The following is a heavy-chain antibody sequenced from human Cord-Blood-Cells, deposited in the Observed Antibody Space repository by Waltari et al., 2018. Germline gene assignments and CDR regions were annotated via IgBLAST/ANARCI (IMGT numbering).Heavy chain of an antibody. D-gene: IGHD2-2*01. V-gene: IGHV1-69*01. CDR3: ARDRVVVPAALRGGFDP. CDR2: IIPIFGTA. CDR1: GGTFSSYA. J-gene: IGHJ5*02. Sequence: QVQLVQSGAEVKKPGSSVKVSCKASGGTFSSYAISWGRQAPGQGLEWMGGIIPIFGTANDAQKFQGRVTITADESTSTAYMELSSLRSEDTAVYYCARDRVVVPAALRGGFDPWGQGTLVTVSS.